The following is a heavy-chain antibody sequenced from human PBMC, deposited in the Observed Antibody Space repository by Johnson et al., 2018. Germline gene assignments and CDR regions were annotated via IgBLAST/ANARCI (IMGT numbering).Heavy chain of an antibody. D-gene: IGHD2-15*01. CDR3: ARGPPLAATHYYYYYLDV. CDR1: GGSISSYY. V-gene: IGHV4-59*01. CDR2: IYYSGST. J-gene: IGHJ6*03. Sequence: QVQLQESGPGLVKPSETLSLTCTVSGGSISSYYWSWIRQPPGKGLEWIGYIYYSGSTNYNPSLRSRVTISIEPSKNQFSLKLSSVTAADTAVYYCARGPPLAATHYYYYYLDVWGKGATVTVSS.